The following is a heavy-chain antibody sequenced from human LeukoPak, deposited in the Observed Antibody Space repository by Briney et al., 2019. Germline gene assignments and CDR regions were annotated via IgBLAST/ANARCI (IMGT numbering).Heavy chain of an antibody. J-gene: IGHJ4*02. CDR3: ARSNSSGWYYFDY. V-gene: IGHV3-48*03. D-gene: IGHD6-19*01. CDR2: ISSSGGTI. Sequence: PGGSLRLSCAASGFTFRSFEMHWVRQPPGKGLECLSFISSSGGTIYYADSVKGRFTISRDNAKNSLYLQMNSLRAEDTAVYYCARSNSSGWYYFDYWGQGTLVTVSS. CDR1: GFTFRSFE.